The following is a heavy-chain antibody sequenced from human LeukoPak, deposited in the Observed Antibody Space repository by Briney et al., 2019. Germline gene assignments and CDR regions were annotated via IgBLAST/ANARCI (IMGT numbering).Heavy chain of an antibody. CDR2: IKQDGSEK. D-gene: IGHD2-15*01. V-gene: IGHV3-7*01. Sequence: GGSLRLSCAASGFTFSSYWMTWVRQAPGKGLEWVANIKQDGSEKYYVDSVKGRFTVSRDNAKNSLYLQMNSLRAEDTAVYYCTRDQPGYSEACDWGQGTLVTVSS. J-gene: IGHJ4*02. CDR3: TRDQPGYSEACD. CDR1: GFTFSSYW.